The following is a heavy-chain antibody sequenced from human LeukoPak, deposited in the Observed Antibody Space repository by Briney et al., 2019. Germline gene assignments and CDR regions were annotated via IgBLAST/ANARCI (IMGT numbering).Heavy chain of an antibody. D-gene: IGHD2-8*01. J-gene: IGHJ3*02. CDR3: ARDRTPPKDIVLMVFAFDI. CDR1: GYTFTSYY. Sequence: ASVKVSCKASGYTFTSYYMHWVRQAPGQGLEWMGIINPSGGSTSYAQKFQGRVTITTDESTSTAYMELSSLRSEDTAVYYCARDRTPPKDIVLMVFAFDIWGQGTMVTVSS. V-gene: IGHV1-46*01. CDR2: INPSGGST.